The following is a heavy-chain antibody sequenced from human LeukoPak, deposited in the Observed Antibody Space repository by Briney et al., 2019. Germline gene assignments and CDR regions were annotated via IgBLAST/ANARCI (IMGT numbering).Heavy chain of an antibody. V-gene: IGHV1-18*01. CDR2: ISAYNGNT. CDR3: AIHLGDYYDILTGYSPWSYGMDV. J-gene: IGHJ6*02. Sequence: GATVKVSCKASGYTFTSYGISWVRQAPGQGLEWMGWISAYNGNTAYAQKLQGRLTMTPDTSTSTAYMELRSLRSDDTAVYYCAIHLGDYYDILTGYSPWSYGMDVWGQGTTVTVS. D-gene: IGHD3-9*01. CDR1: GYTFTSYG.